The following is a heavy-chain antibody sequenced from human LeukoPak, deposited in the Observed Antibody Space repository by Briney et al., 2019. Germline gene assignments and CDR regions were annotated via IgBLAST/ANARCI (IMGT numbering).Heavy chain of an antibody. Sequence: SETLSLTCTVSGGSIGSYYWTWIRQPPGKGLEWIGYIYYTGTTNYNPSLKSRVTISIDTSKNQFSLKVSIVTAADTAVYYCARGHGSGSLGSFDYWGQGTLVTVSS. V-gene: IGHV4-59*01. D-gene: IGHD6-19*01. CDR1: GGSIGSYY. J-gene: IGHJ4*02. CDR3: ARGHGSGSLGSFDY. CDR2: IYYTGTT.